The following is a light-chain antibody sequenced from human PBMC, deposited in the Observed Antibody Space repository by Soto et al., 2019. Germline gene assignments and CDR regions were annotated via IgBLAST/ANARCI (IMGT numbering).Light chain of an antibody. CDR3: CSYTTSTADV. Sequence: QSALAQPASVSGAPGQSITISCTGTSSDIGSYNDISWYQQYPDKGPKLIIYGVTNRPSGVSNRFSGSKSGYTASLTISGLQAEDEADYYCCSYTTSTADVFGTGTKLTVL. V-gene: IGLV2-14*03. CDR2: GVT. J-gene: IGLJ1*01. CDR1: SSDIGSYND.